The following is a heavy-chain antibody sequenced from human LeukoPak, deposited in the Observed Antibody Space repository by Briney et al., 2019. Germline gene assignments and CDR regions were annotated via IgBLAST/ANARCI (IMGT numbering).Heavy chain of an antibody. CDR1: GDPISDYY. V-gene: IGHV4-59*01. CDR3: ARAWSRVGATFDY. CDR2: IYHRRIT. J-gene: IGHJ4*02. D-gene: IGHD1-26*01. Sequence: SETLSLTCTVSGDPISDYYWRWIRRPPGRGLEWIGYIYHRRITTYNPSLTSRVTMSVDTAKNQSSLRLNSVIAAATALYYCARAWSRVGATFDYWGQETLVTVSS.